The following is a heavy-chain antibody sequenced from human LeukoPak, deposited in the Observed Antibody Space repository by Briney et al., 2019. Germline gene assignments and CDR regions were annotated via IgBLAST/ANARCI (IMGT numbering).Heavy chain of an antibody. J-gene: IGHJ4*02. V-gene: IGHV1-46*01. Sequence: ASVKLSCKASGSTFTSYYMHWVRHAPGQGLEWMGIINPSGGSTSYAQKFQGRVTMTRDTSTSTVYMELSSLRSEDTAVYYCARAPSPYGSVDYWGQGTLVTVSS. D-gene: IGHD3-10*01. CDR1: GSTFTSYY. CDR2: INPSGGST. CDR3: ARAPSPYGSVDY.